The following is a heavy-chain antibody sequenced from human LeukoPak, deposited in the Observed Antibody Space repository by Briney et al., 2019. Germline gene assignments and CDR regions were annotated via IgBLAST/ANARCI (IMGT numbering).Heavy chain of an antibody. V-gene: IGHV4-39*01. CDR2: IYYSGST. Sequence: SETLSLTCTVSGGSISSSSYYWGWIRQPPGKGLEWIGSIYYSGSTYYNPSLKSRVTISVDTSKNQFSLKLSSVTAADTAVYYCARHTGYYDILTGYAWFDPWGQGTLVTVSS. CDR1: GGSISSSSYY. CDR3: ARHTGYYDILTGYAWFDP. D-gene: IGHD3-9*01. J-gene: IGHJ5*02.